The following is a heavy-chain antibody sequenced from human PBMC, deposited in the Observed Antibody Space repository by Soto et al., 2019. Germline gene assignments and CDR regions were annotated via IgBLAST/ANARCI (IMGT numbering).Heavy chain of an antibody. CDR3: ARGDEALPFYGDYSDDY. D-gene: IGHD4-17*01. Sequence: QVQLVQSGAEVKKPGASVKVSCKASGYTFTSYGISWVRQAPGQGLEWMGWISAYNGNTNYAQKLPGRVTMTTDTSTSTASMELRSLRSDDTAVYYCARGDEALPFYGDYSDDYWGQGTLVTVSS. CDR2: ISAYNGNT. J-gene: IGHJ4*02. V-gene: IGHV1-18*01. CDR1: GYTFTSYG.